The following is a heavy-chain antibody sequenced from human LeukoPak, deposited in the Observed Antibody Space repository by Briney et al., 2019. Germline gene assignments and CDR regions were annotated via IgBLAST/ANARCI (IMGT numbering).Heavy chain of an antibody. CDR3: ARGPPLTGSNFWYFDL. D-gene: IGHD7-27*01. CDR2: LGTAGDS. CDR1: GFIVSNYE. V-gene: IGHV3-13*01. Sequence: GGSLRLSCAASGFIVSNYEMHWVRQAVGKGLEGVSALGTAGDSFYPDSVKGRFTISRDASKNSLFLQMYDLRAGDTAVYYCARGPPLTGSNFWYFDLWGRGTLVSVSS. J-gene: IGHJ2*01.